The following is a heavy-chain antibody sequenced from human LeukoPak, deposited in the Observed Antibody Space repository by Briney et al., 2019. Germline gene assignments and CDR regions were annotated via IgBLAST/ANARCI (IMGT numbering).Heavy chain of an antibody. CDR1: GFTFSDYY. D-gene: IGHD5-12*01. J-gene: IGHJ4*02. Sequence: GGSLRLSCAASGFTFSDYYMSWIRQAPGKGLEWVSYISSSGNSIYYAESVKGRFTISRDNAKNSLYLQMNSLRAEDTAVYYCAGRGYSGYDFGYWGQGTLVTVSS. V-gene: IGHV3-11*04. CDR3: AGRGYSGYDFGY. CDR2: ISSSGNSI.